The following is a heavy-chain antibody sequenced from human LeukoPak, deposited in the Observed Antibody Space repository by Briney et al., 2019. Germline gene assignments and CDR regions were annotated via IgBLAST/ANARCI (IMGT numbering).Heavy chain of an antibody. CDR1: GGSISSGSYY. CDR2: IYTSGST. Sequence: SDALSLTCTVSGGSISSGSYYWSWIRQPAGKGLEWIGRIYTSGSTNYNPSLKSRVTISVDTSKNQFSLKLSSVTAADTAVYYCARESKYYDFWSGYYTFDYWGQGTLVTVSS. D-gene: IGHD3-3*01. J-gene: IGHJ4*02. V-gene: IGHV4-61*02. CDR3: ARESKYYDFWSGYYTFDY.